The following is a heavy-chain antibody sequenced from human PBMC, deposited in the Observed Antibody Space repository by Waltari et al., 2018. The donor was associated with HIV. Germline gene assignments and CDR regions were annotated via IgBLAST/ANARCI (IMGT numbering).Heavy chain of an antibody. CDR1: GFTVGRNY. V-gene: IGHV3-53*01. Sequence: DVQVVEGGGGLIQPGGSLGLACAASGFTVGRNYMSWVRQAPGKGLDGVSVIYSGGSTYYADSVRGRFTISRDNSKNTLYLQMNSLTAEDTAVYYCARGVEGYCTSTSCYLLYWGQGTLVAVSS. J-gene: IGHJ4*02. CDR2: IYSGGST. D-gene: IGHD2-2*01. CDR3: ARGVEGYCTSTSCYLLY.